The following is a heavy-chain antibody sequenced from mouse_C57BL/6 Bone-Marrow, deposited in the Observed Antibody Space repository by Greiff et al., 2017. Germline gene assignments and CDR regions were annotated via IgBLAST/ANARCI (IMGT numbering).Heavy chain of an antibody. J-gene: IGHJ1*03. V-gene: IGHV1-55*01. D-gene: IGHD1-1*01. CDR1: GYTFTSYW. CDR2: IYPGSGST. CDR3: AGYYYGSSYRYWYFEF. Sequence: QVQLQQPGAELVKPGASVKMSCKASGYTFTSYWITWVKQRPGQGLEWIGDIYPGSGSTNYNEKFKSKATLTVDKSSSTAYMQLSSLTSEDSAVYSGAGYYYGSSYRYWYFEFWGTGTTVTVSS.